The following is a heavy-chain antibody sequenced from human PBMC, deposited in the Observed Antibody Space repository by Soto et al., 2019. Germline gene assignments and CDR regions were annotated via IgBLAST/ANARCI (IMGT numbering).Heavy chain of an antibody. D-gene: IGHD4-17*01. J-gene: IGHJ6*03. V-gene: IGHV3-23*01. CDR3: AGDYGDYYYYYYCMDV. Sequence: GGSMRLSCAASGFTFSSYAMSWVRQAPGKGLEWVSAISGSGGSTYYADSVKGRFTISRDNSKNTLYLQMNSLRAEDTAVYYCAGDYGDYYYYYYCMDVWGKGTTVTVSS. CDR1: GFTFSSYA. CDR2: ISGSGGST.